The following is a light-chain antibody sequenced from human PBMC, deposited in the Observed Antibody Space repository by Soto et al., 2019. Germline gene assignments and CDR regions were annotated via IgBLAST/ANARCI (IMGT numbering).Light chain of an antibody. CDR3: QQYGSSPTT. J-gene: IGKJ5*01. V-gene: IGKV3-20*01. Sequence: PVERATLSCRASQSVSSIYLAWYQQKPGQAPSLLIYATSSRATGIADRFSGSGSGTDFSITISRLEPEDFAVYYCQQYGSSPTTFGQGTRLEI. CDR2: ATS. CDR1: QSVSSIY.